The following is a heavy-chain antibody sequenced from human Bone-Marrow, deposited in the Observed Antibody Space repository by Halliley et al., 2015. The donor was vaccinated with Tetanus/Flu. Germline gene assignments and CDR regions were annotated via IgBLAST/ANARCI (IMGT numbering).Heavy chain of an antibody. D-gene: IGHD3-22*01. V-gene: IGHV3-30*18. CDR1: GFTFSSYG. CDR3: AKPFNSGSHFYGMDV. J-gene: IGHJ6*02. Sequence: CAASGFTFSSYGLHWVRQAPGKGLEWVAVISHDGSRKYDADSVKGRFTISRDNSKDTLYLQMNSLRAEDTAVYYCAKPFNSGSHFYGMDVWGQGTTVTVS. CDR2: ISHDGSRK.